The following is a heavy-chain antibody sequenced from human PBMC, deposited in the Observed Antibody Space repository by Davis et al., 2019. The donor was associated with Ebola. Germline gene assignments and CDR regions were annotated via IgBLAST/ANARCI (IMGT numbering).Heavy chain of an antibody. CDR1: GGTFSSYA. D-gene: IGHD4-11*01. CDR2: INPSGGST. Sequence: AASVKVSCKASGGTFSSYAISWVRQAPGQGLEWMGIINPSGGSTSYAQKFQGRVTMTRDTSTSTVYMELSSLRSEDTAVYYCARDRDAYSNYYYGMDVWGQGTTVTVSS. J-gene: IGHJ6*02. V-gene: IGHV1-46*01. CDR3: ARDRDAYSNYYYGMDV.